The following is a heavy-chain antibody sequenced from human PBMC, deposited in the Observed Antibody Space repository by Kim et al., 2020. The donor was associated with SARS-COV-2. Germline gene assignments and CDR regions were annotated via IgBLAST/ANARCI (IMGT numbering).Heavy chain of an antibody. J-gene: IGHJ4*02. Sequence: KTKYSQKIQGRVTITRDTSANTAYMDLRSLTFEDTAIYYCARDMNPTVYDYWGQGTLVTVSS. CDR3: ARDMNPTVYDY. V-gene: IGHV1-3*01. D-gene: IGHD4-4*01. CDR2: KT.